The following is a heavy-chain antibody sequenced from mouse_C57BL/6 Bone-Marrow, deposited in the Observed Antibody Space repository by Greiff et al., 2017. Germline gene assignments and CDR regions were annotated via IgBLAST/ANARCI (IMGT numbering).Heavy chain of an antibody. V-gene: IGHV14-4*01. D-gene: IGHD1-1*01. CDR2: IDPENGDT. CDR1: GFNIKDDY. J-gene: IGHJ3*01. CDR3: TIYYYGSWFAY. Sequence: EVQLQQSGAELVRPGASVKLSCTASGFNIKDDYMHWVKQRPEQGLEWIGWIDPENGDTEYASKFQGKATITADTSSNTAYLQLSSLTSEDTAVDYCTIYYYGSWFAYWGQGTLVTVSA.